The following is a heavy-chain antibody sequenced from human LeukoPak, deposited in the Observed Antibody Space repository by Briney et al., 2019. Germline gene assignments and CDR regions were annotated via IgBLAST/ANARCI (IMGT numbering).Heavy chain of an antibody. CDR2: INHSGST. D-gene: IGHD6-6*01. Sequence: SETLSLTCAVYGGSFSGYYWSWIRQPPGKGLEWIGEINHSGSTNYNPSLKSRVTISVDTSKNQSSLKLTSVTAADTAVYYCARVGSSSFWYFDLWGRGTLVTVSS. CDR1: GGSFSGYY. V-gene: IGHV4-34*01. CDR3: ARVGSSSFWYFDL. J-gene: IGHJ2*01.